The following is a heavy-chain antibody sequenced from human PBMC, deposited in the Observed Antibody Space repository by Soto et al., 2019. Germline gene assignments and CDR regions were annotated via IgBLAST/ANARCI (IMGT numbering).Heavy chain of an antibody. J-gene: IGHJ4*02. CDR2: VYYSGST. Sequence: SETLSLTCTFSGGSVISYSWTWVRQPPGKGLEWIGYVYYSGSTHYNPSLKSRVTISLDTSKNQFSLKLTSVTAADTAMYFCASSPPAMVAPNIWGQGTLVTVSS. CDR1: GGSVISYS. D-gene: IGHD5-18*01. V-gene: IGHV4-59*02. CDR3: ASSPPAMVAPNI.